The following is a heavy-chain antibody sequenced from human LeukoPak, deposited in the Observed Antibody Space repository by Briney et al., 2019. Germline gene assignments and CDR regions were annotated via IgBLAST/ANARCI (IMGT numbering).Heavy chain of an antibody. CDR1: GFTVSSNY. Sequence: GGSLRLSCAASGFTVSSNYMSWVRQAPGKGLGWVSVIYSGGSTYYADSVKGRFTISRDNSKNTLYLQMNSLRAEDTAVYYCARDTLTGGYSSSWYYWGQGTLVTVSS. CDR3: ARDTLTGGYSSSWYY. V-gene: IGHV3-53*01. CDR2: IYSGGST. D-gene: IGHD6-13*01. J-gene: IGHJ4*02.